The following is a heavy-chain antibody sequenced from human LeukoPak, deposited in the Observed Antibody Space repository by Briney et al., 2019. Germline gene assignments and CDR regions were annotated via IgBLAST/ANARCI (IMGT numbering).Heavy chain of an antibody. CDR2: LDFSGRT. J-gene: IGHJ4*02. D-gene: IGHD3-16*02. Sequence: SESLSLTCNVSGGSISTSSYYWGWIRQSPVKGLEWIGNLDFSGRTNYNPSLKSRVTLSIDTSQTQFSLRLTSVTAADTAVYYCVTSVTVTFTPPAYWGRGALVTVSS. V-gene: IGHV4-39*07. CDR1: GGSISTSSYY. CDR3: VTSVTVTFTPPAY.